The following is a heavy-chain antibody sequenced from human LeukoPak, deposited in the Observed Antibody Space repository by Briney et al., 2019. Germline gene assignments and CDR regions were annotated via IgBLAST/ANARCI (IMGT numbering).Heavy chain of an antibody. CDR3: TRTAHDAFDI. CDR2: IKSKTDGGTT. D-gene: IGHD1/OR15-1a*01. J-gene: IGHJ3*02. V-gene: IGHV3-15*01. Sequence: GGSLRLSCAASGFTFSNAWMSWVRQAPGKGLEWVGCIKSKTDGGTTDYAAPVKGRFTISRDESKNTLYLQMNSLKTEDTAVYYCTRTAHDAFDIWGQGTMVTVSS. CDR1: GFTFSNAW.